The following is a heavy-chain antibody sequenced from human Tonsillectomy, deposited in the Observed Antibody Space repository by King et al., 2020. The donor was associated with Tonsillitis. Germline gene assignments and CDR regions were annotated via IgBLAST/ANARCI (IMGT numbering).Heavy chain of an antibody. D-gene: IGHD4-11*01. CDR3: ARPRTTGNGAEYFQN. Sequence: VQLVESGGGVVQPGRSLRLSCAASGFTFSHYSMHWVRQAPGKGLECVALISYDGSNKYYADSVKGRFTISRDNSKNTLYLQMNSLKTEDTAVYYCARPRTTGNGAEYFQNWGQGTLVTVSS. J-gene: IGHJ1*01. CDR2: ISYDGSNK. V-gene: IGHV3-30-3*01. CDR1: GFTFSHYS.